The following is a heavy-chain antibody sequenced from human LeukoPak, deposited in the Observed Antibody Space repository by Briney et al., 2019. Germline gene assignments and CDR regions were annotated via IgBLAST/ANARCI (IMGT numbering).Heavy chain of an antibody. CDR1: GFSYSSYW. CDR3: ARRDGYNTFYFDY. V-gene: IGHV3-7*01. Sequence: GGSLRLSCAASGFSYSSYWMSWVRQAPGKGLEWVANINQDGSEKYYVDSVKGRFTISRDNAKNSLHLQMNSLRAEDTAVYYCARRDGYNTFYFDYWGQGTLVTVSS. CDR2: INQDGSEK. D-gene: IGHD5-24*01. J-gene: IGHJ4*02.